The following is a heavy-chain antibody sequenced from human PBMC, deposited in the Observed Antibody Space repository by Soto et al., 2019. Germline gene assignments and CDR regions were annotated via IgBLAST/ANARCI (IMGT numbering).Heavy chain of an antibody. CDR2: INHSGST. D-gene: IGHD4-17*01. J-gene: IGHJ4*02. CDR3: ARRYGASFDY. V-gene: IGHV4-34*01. CDR1: CGAIWGLN. Sequence: SETLPPSRGGVCGAIWGLNWSWIRQPPGKGLEWIGAINHSGSTNYNPSLKSRVTISVDTSKNQFSLKLSSVTAADTAVYYCARRYGASFDYWGEGTLLTGSS.